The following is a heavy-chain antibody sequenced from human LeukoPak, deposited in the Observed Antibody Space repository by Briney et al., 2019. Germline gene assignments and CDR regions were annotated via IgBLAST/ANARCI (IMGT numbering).Heavy chain of an antibody. CDR3: ASRHCSGGGCYFAGADPFDY. CDR2: IYSGGNI. V-gene: IGHV3-53*01. D-gene: IGHD2-15*01. Sequence: PGGSLRLSCAASGFTVSSTYMSWVRQAPGKGLEWVSVIYSGGNIYYIDSVKGRFTISRDTSKNTLYLQINSLRAEDTAVYYCASRHCSGGGCYFAGADPFDYWGQGTLVTVSS. CDR1: GFTVSSTY. J-gene: IGHJ4*02.